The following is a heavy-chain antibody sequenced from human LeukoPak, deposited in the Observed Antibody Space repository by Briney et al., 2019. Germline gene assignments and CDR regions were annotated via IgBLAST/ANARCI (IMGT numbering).Heavy chain of an antibody. V-gene: IGHV4-4*07. J-gene: IGHJ6*03. Sequence: PSETLSLTCTVSGGSIGSYYWSWIRQPAGKGLEWIGRIYTSGSTNYDPSLKSRVTMSVDTSKNQFSLKLSSVTAADTAVYYCAREHIAATLYYYYYMDVWGKGTTVTVSS. CDR3: AREHIAATLYYYYYMDV. CDR1: GGSIGSYY. D-gene: IGHD6-13*01. CDR2: IYTSGST.